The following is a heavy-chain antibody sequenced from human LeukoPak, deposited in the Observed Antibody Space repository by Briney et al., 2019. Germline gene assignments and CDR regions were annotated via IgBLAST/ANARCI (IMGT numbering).Heavy chain of an antibody. D-gene: IGHD3-22*01. CDR2: IYYSGST. Sequence: SETLSLTCTVSGGSISSGDYYWSWIRQPPGKGLEWIGYIYYSGSTYYNPSLKSRVTISVDTSKNQFSLKLSSVTAADTAVYYCARDSDSTLWYFDLWGRGTLVTVSS. CDR1: GGSISSGDYY. CDR3: ARDSDSTLWYFDL. V-gene: IGHV4-30-4*01. J-gene: IGHJ2*01.